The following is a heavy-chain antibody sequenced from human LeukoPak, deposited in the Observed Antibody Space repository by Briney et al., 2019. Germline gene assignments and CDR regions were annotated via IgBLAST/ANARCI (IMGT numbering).Heavy chain of an antibody. V-gene: IGHV4-59*01. D-gene: IGHD3-22*01. CDR1: GGSISYNY. J-gene: IGHJ4*02. CDR2: IYYSGSI. Sequence: SETLSLTCTVSGGSISYNYWSWIRQPPGKGLEWIGYIYYSGSINYNPSLKSRVTISIDMSMNQFSLKLSSVTAADTAVYYCARTGNYYDSSGYWGWIDYWGQGTLVTVSS. CDR3: ARTGNYYDSSGYWGWIDY.